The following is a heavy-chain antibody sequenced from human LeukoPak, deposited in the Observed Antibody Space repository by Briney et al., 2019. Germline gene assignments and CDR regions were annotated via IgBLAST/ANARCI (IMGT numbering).Heavy chain of an antibody. CDR1: GYTFTSYY. V-gene: IGHV1-46*01. Sequence: ASVKVSCKASGYTFTSYYMHWVRQAPGQGLEWMGIINPSGGSTSYAQKFQGRVTMTRDTSTSTVYMELSSLRSEDTAVYYCAKTRHGYTEDDAFDIWGQGTMDTVSS. CDR2: INPSGGST. D-gene: IGHD5-12*01. J-gene: IGHJ3*02. CDR3: AKTRHGYTEDDAFDI.